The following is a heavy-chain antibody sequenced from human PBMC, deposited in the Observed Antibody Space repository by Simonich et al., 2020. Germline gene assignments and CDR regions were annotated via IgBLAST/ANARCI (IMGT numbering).Heavy chain of an antibody. CDR2: IYYRGRI. D-gene: IGHD5-12*01. V-gene: IGHV4-59*08. Sequence: QVQLQESGPGLVKPSETLSLTCTVSGGSISCYYWSWIQQPPGKGLEWIGYIYYRGRIKYNPSLKSRVTMSVDTSKNQFSLKLSSVTAADTAVYYCARHDRWLQFYFDYWGQGTLVTVSS. J-gene: IGHJ4*02. CDR3: ARHDRWLQFYFDY. CDR1: GGSISCYY.